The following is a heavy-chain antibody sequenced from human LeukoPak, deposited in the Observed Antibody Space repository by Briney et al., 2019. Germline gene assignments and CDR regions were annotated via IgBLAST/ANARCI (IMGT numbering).Heavy chain of an antibody. CDR3: ARWTLVRGDDSYYMDV. Sequence: SGPTLVKPTQTLTLTCTFSGFSLSTSGVGVGWIRQPPGKALESLALIYWNDNKRYSPSLKSRLTISKDTSKNQVVLTVTNTDSVDTATYYCARWTLVRGDDSYYMDVWGKGTTVTISS. D-gene: IGHD3-10*01. J-gene: IGHJ6*03. CDR1: GFSLSTSGVG. CDR2: IYWNDNK. V-gene: IGHV2-5*01.